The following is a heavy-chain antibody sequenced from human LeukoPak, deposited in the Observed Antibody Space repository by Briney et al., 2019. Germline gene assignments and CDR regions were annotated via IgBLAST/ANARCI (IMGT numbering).Heavy chain of an antibody. CDR3: ARWGYTSGWYYLDC. CDR2: IKQDGSEK. J-gene: IGHJ4*02. CDR1: GFTFSSYW. Sequence: PGGSLRLSCAASGFTFSSYWMSWVRQGTGKGLEWVANIKQDGSEKYYVDSVTGRFTISRDNAKNSLYLHMSSLRAEDTAVYYCARWGYTSGWYYLDCWGQGTLVTVSS. V-gene: IGHV3-7*04. D-gene: IGHD6-19*01.